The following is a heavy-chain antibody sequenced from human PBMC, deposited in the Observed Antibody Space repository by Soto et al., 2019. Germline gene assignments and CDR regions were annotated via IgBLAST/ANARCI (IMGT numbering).Heavy chain of an antibody. CDR1: GYTFTSYA. CDR2: INAGNGNT. J-gene: IGHJ4*02. Sequence: WASVKVSCKASGYTFTSYAMHWVRQAPGQRLEWMGWINAGNGNTKYSQKFQGRVTITRDTSASTAYMELSSLRSEDTAVYYCARVVGYSCSWFGFDYWGQGTLVTVSS. CDR3: ARVVGYSCSWFGFDY. D-gene: IGHD6-13*01. V-gene: IGHV1-3*01.